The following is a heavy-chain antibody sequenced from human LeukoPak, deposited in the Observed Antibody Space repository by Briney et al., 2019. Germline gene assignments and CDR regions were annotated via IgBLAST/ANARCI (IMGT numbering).Heavy chain of an antibody. CDR2: ISGSGGNT. J-gene: IGHJ4*02. V-gene: IGHV3-23*01. D-gene: IGHD3-10*01. Sequence: GGSLRLSCAASGFTFSSYAMSWVRQAPGKGLEWVSAISGSGGNTYYADPVKGRFAISRDNSKNTLYLQMNRLSAEDSAVYYCVKGSGYYYGSGTYYFDYWGQGTLVTVSS. CDR3: VKGSGYYYGSGTYYFDY. CDR1: GFTFSSYA.